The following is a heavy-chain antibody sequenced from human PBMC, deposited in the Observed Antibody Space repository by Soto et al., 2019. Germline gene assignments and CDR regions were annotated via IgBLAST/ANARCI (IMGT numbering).Heavy chain of an antibody. D-gene: IGHD6-19*01. V-gene: IGHV1-69*01. Sequence: QVQLVQSGAEVKKPGSSVKVSCKASGGTFSSYAISWVRQAPGQGLEWMGGIIPIFGTANYAQKFQGRVTITADESTSTAYMELSSLRSEDTAVYCCARDHVRGDISGWYQNWFDPWGQGTLVTVSS. J-gene: IGHJ5*02. CDR2: IIPIFGTA. CDR3: ARDHVRGDISGWYQNWFDP. CDR1: GGTFSSYA.